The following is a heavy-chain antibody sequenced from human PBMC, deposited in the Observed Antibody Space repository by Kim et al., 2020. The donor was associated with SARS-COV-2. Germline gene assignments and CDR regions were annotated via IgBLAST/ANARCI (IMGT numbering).Heavy chain of an antibody. CDR1: GFTFSDYA. V-gene: IGHV3-23*01. D-gene: IGHD2-21*02. J-gene: IGHJ4*02. CDR2: ISHTGAST. Sequence: GGSLRLSCTASGFTFSDYAMTWVRHVAGEGLQWISSISHTGASTHSADSLKGRFTISRDNSESTVFLQMDRLAAEDTGIYYCAKNGRLRVIDSWGQGTLVTVSS. CDR3: AKNGRLRVIDS.